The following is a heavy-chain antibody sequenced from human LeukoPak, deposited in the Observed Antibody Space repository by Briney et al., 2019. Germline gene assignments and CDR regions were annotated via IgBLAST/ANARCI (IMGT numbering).Heavy chain of an antibody. CDR2: IFSRSESI. V-gene: IGHV3-21*06. D-gene: IGHD3-22*01. Sequence: KPGGSLRLSCAASGFTFSDHAMSWVRQAPGKGLEWVSCIFSRSESILYADSVKGRFSISRDNAKNLLYLQMDSLRVEDTAVYYCARDFFHSSESRPFDYWGQGTLVTVSS. J-gene: IGHJ4*02. CDR3: ARDFFHSSESRPFDY. CDR1: GFTFSDHA.